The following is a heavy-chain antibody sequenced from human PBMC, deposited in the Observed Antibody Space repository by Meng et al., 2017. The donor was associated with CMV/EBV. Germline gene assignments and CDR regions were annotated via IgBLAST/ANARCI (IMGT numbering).Heavy chain of an antibody. Sequence: GESLKISCAASGFTFSSYAMSWVRQAPGKGLEWVSAISCSGGSTYYADSVKGRFTISRDNSKNTLYLQMNSLRAEDTAVYYCAKAQYSQYCSGGSCYRVRSYYYYYGMDVWGQGTTVTVSS. J-gene: IGHJ6*02. V-gene: IGHV3-23*01. CDR3: AKAQYSQYCSGGSCYRVRSYYYYYGMDV. CDR1: GFTFSSYA. CDR2: ISCSGGST. D-gene: IGHD2-15*01.